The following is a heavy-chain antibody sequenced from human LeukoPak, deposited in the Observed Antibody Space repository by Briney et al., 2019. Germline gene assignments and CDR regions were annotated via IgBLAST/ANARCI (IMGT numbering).Heavy chain of an antibody. Sequence: GGSLRLSCSASGFTFEHYGMSWVRQAPGKGLEWVSGINWNSGTVVYADSVKGRFTISRDNAKNSLYLQMNSLRAEDTAVYYCARDRYSSSWYYFDYWGQGTLVTVSS. V-gene: IGHV3-20*04. CDR1: GFTFEHYG. D-gene: IGHD6-13*01. J-gene: IGHJ4*02. CDR3: ARDRYSSSWYYFDY. CDR2: INWNSGTV.